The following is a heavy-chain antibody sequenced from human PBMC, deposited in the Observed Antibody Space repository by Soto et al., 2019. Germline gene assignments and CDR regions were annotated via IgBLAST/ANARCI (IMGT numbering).Heavy chain of an antibody. J-gene: IGHJ4*02. CDR2: IYYSGST. D-gene: IGHD2-8*01. CDR3: AISYPEDIVLMVYAIAFFDY. CDR1: GCSISSSSYY. V-gene: IGHV4-39*01. Sequence: SETLSLTCTVSGCSISSSSYYWGWIRKPPGKGLEWIGSIYYSGSTYYIQSLKSRDTLSVDTSNNQFYLKLSFVTAVDTALYYCAISYPEDIVLMVYAIAFFDYWGQGTLVIVAS.